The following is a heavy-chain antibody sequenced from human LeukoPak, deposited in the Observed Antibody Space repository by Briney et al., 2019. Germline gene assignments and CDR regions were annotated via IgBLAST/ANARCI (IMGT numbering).Heavy chain of an antibody. CDR3: ARDIKGYYYGSGSF. V-gene: IGHV4-39*07. CDR2: IYYSGST. D-gene: IGHD3-10*01. J-gene: IGHJ4*02. CDR1: GGSLSSSSYY. Sequence: SETLSLTCTVSGGSLSSSSYYWGWIRPGPGKGREWIGSIYYSGSTYYNPSLKSRVTISVDTSKNQFSLKLSSVTAADTAVYYCARDIKGYYYGSGSFWGQGTLVTVSS.